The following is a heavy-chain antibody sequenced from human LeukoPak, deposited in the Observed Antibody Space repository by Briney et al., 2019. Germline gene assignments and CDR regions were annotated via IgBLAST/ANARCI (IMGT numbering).Heavy chain of an antibody. Sequence: SVKVSCKASGGTFSSYAISWMRQAPGQGLEWMGGIIPIFGTANYAQKFQGRVTITADESTSTAYMELSSLRSEDTAVYYCARVRRWESSSSGGYYYYMDVWGKGTTVTVSS. D-gene: IGHD6-6*01. J-gene: IGHJ6*03. CDR2: IIPIFGTA. V-gene: IGHV1-69*13. CDR3: ARVRRWESSSSGGYYYYMDV. CDR1: GGTFSSYA.